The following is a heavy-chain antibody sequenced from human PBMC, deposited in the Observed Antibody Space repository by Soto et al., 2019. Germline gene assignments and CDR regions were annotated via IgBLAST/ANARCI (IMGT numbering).Heavy chain of an antibody. Sequence: GGSLRLSCAASGFTFSSYSMNWVRQAPGKGLEWVSYISSSTSTIYYADSVKGRFTISRDNAKNTLYLQMNSLRTEDTAVYYCARALDFWSAYFDYWGQGSLVTVSS. CDR3: ARALDFWSAYFDY. D-gene: IGHD3-3*01. CDR2: ISSSTSTI. J-gene: IGHJ4*02. CDR1: GFTFSSYS. V-gene: IGHV3-48*01.